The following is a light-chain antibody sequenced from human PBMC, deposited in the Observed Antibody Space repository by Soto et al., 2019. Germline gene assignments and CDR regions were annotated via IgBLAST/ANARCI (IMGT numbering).Light chain of an antibody. J-gene: IGLJ2*01. CDR3: RSYTSSSTLV. CDR2: DVR. Sequence: QSALTQPASVSGSPGQSITISCTGTNSDVGGYDYVSWYQHHPGKAPKLMIYDVRNRPSGVSNRFSGSKSGNTASLTISGLQAEDEADYYCRSYTSSSTLVFGGGTKVTVL. V-gene: IGLV2-14*03. CDR1: NSDVGGYDY.